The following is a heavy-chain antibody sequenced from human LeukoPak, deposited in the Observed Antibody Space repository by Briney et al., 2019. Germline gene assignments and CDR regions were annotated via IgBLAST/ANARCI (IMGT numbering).Heavy chain of an antibody. Sequence: PGGSLRLSCAASGFFTFDTYSMSWVRQAPGKGLEWVGRIKSKTDGGTTDYAAPVKGRFTISRDDSKNTLYLQMNSLKTEDTAVYYCTTDSGDALVGATHYWGQGTLVTVSS. CDR3: TTDSGDALVGATHY. D-gene: IGHD1-26*01. CDR1: GFFTFDTYS. J-gene: IGHJ4*02. CDR2: IKSKTDGGTT. V-gene: IGHV3-15*01.